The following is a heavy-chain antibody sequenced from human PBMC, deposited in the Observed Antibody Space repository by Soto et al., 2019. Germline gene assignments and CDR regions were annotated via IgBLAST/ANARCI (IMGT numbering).Heavy chain of an antibody. CDR3: ARGTLTSIDMFDY. D-gene: IGHD2-21*01. Sequence: ESGGGVVQPGRSLRLSCAASGFTFSSYAMHWVRQAPGKGLEWVAVISYDGSNKYYADSVKGRFTISRDNSKNTLYLQMNSLTAEDTAVYYCARGTLTSIDMFDYWGQGTLVTVSS. V-gene: IGHV3-30-3*01. CDR1: GFTFSSYA. CDR2: ISYDGSNK. J-gene: IGHJ4*02.